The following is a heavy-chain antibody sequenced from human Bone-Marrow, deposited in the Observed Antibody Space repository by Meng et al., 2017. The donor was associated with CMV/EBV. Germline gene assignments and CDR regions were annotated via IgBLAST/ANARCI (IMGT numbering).Heavy chain of an antibody. CDR3: ARVLINDFWSGYYYYYYGMDV. D-gene: IGHD3-3*01. CDR2: INHSGST. J-gene: IGHJ6*02. CDR1: GGSFSGYY. Sequence: SETLSLTCAVYGGSFSGYYWSWIRQPPGKGLEWIGEINHSGSTNYNPSLKSRVTISVDTSKNQFSLKLSSVTAADTAVYYCARVLINDFWSGYYYYYYGMDVWGQRTTVTVSS. V-gene: IGHV4-34*01.